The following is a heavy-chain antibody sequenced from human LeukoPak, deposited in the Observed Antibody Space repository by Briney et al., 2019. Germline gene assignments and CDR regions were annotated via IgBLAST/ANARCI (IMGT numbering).Heavy chain of an antibody. J-gene: IGHJ4*02. CDR1: GGSISSYY. Sequence: SETLSLTCTVSGGSISSYYWSWIRQPPGKGLEWIGYIYYSGSTNYNPSLKSRVTISVDTSKNQFSLKLSSVTAADTAVYYCAGGGYIRPDYWGQGTLVTVSS. CDR3: AGGGYIRPDY. CDR2: IYYSGST. V-gene: IGHV4-59*01. D-gene: IGHD5-12*01.